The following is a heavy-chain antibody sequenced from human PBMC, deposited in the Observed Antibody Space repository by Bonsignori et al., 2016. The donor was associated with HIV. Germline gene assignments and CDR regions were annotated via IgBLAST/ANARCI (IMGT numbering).Heavy chain of an antibody. Sequence: EVQLVQSGGGLVKPGGSLRLSCVASGFTFSNYSMNWVRQAPGKGLEWVSYISSSSRYIYYADSVKGRFTISTDSAKTSLYLQMDSLRAEDTAVYYCARSRSRWINPNWFDPWGQGTL. D-gene: IGHD6-13*01. J-gene: IGHJ5*02. CDR1: GFTFSNYS. CDR2: ISSSSRYI. CDR3: ARSRSRWINPNWFDP. V-gene: IGHV3-21*01.